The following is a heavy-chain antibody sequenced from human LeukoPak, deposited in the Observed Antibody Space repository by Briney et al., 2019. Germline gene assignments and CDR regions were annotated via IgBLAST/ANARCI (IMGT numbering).Heavy chain of an antibody. Sequence: GRSLRLSCAASGFTFSSYGMHWVRQAPGKGLEWVAVIWYDGSNKYYADSVKGRFTISRDNSKNTLYLQMNSLRAEDTAVYYCAKEQQWPTTHFDYWGQGTLVTVSS. D-gene: IGHD6-19*01. CDR1: GFTFSSYG. J-gene: IGHJ4*02. CDR3: AKEQQWPTTHFDY. V-gene: IGHV3-33*06. CDR2: IWYDGSNK.